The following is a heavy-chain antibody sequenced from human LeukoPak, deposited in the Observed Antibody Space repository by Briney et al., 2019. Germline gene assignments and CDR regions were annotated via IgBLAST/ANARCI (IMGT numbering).Heavy chain of an antibody. V-gene: IGHV1-69*06. CDR1: GGTFSSYA. CDR2: IIPIFGTA. Sequence: GASVKVSCKASGGTFSSYAISWVRQAPGQGLEWMGGIIPIFGTANYAQKFQGRVTITADKYTSTAYMELSSLRSEDTAVYYCAKGLWYSSGWCYDYWGQGTLVTVSS. D-gene: IGHD6-19*01. CDR3: AKGLWYSSGWCYDY. J-gene: IGHJ4*02.